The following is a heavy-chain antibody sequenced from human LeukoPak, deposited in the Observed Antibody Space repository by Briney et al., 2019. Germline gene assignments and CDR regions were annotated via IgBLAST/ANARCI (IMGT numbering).Heavy chain of an antibody. Sequence: ASVKVSCKASGYTFTGYYMHWVRQAPGQGLEWMGWINPNSGGTNYAQKFQGRVTMTRDTSISTAYMELSRLRSDDTAVYYCARDALRFLEWFPHWFDPWGQGTLVTVSS. CDR1: GYTFTGYY. CDR3: ARDALRFLEWFPHWFDP. CDR2: INPNSGGT. V-gene: IGHV1-2*02. D-gene: IGHD3-3*01. J-gene: IGHJ5*02.